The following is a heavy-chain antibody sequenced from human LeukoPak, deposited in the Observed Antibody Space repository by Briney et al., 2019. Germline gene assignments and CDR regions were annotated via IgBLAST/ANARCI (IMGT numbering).Heavy chain of an antibody. V-gene: IGHV3-7*01. Sequence: GGSLGLSCAASGFTFSSYWMSWVRQAPGKGLEWVANIKQDGSEKYYVDSVKGRFTISRDNAKNSLYLQMNSLRAEDTAVYYCARDPYDILTGYSYYFDYWGQGTLVTVSS. CDR2: IKQDGSEK. J-gene: IGHJ4*02. CDR3: ARDPYDILTGYSYYFDY. D-gene: IGHD3-9*01. CDR1: GFTFSSYW.